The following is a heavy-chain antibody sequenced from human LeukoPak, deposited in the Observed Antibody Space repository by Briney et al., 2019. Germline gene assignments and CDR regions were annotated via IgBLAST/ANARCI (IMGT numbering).Heavy chain of an antibody. CDR1: GGSISSYY. J-gene: IGHJ4*02. CDR2: IYYSGST. V-gene: IGHV4-59*08. D-gene: IGHD5-18*01. CDR3: ARRSLQLWNYYFDY. Sequence: NPSETLSLTCTVSGGSISSYYWSWIRQPPGKGLEWIGYIYYSGSTNYNPSLKSRVTISVDTSKNQFSLKLSSVTAADTAVYYCARRSLQLWNYYFDYWGQGTLVTVSS.